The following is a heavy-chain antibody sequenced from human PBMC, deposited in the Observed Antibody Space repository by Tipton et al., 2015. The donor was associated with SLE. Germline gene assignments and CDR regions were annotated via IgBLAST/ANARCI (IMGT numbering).Heavy chain of an antibody. CDR1: GGFISTYY. CDR3: AREGSEARYMDV. CDR2: VGSSGSP. J-gene: IGHJ6*03. V-gene: IGHV4-4*07. Sequence: LRLSCTVSGGFISTYYWSWIRQPAGKGLEWIGRVGSSGSPTYNPSLKSRVTMSVDTSTNQFSLKLTSVTGADTAVYYCAREGSEARYMDVWGKGTTVIVSS. D-gene: IGHD3-10*01.